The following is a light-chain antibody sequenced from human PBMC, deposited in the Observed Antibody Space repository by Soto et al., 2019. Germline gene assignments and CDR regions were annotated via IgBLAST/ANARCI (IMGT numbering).Light chain of an antibody. CDR3: CSYRSSRTWV. CDR1: SSDIGSYNY. J-gene: IGLJ3*02. CDR2: EVT. Sequence: QSVLTQPASVSGSPGQSITISCTGTSSDIGSYNYVSWYQHYPGKAPRLLIYEVTNRPSGVSNRFSGSKSGNTASLTISGLQAEDDADYYCCSYRSSRTWVFGGGTKFTVL. V-gene: IGLV2-14*01.